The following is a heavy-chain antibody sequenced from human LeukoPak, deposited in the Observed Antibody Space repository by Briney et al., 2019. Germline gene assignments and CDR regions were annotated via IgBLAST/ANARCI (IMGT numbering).Heavy chain of an antibody. J-gene: IGHJ3*02. Sequence: SETLCLTCAVYGGSFSGYYWSWIRQPPGKGLEWIGEINHSGSTNYNPSLKGRVTISVDTSKNQFSLKLSSVTAADTAVYYCARMRLTYNWNRGHDAFDIWGQGTMVTVSS. CDR3: ARMRLTYNWNRGHDAFDI. CDR2: INHSGST. CDR1: GGSFSGYY. V-gene: IGHV4-34*01. D-gene: IGHD1-20*01.